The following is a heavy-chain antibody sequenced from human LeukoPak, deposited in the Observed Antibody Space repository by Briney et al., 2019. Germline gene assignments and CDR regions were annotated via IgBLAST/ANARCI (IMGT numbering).Heavy chain of an antibody. CDR1: GYTFTSYG. CDR3: ARARPTDYYDSSGYYPGFFQH. D-gene: IGHD3-22*01. V-gene: IGHV1-18*01. Sequence: GASVKVSCKASGYTFTSYGISWVRQAPGQGLEWMGWISAYNGNTNYAQKLQGRVTMTTDTSTSTAYMELRSLRSDDTAVYYCARARPTDYYDSSGYYPGFFQHWGQGTLVTVSS. J-gene: IGHJ1*01. CDR2: ISAYNGNT.